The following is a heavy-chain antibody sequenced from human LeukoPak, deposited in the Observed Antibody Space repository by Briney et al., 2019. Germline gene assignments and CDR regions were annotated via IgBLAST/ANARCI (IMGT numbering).Heavy chain of an antibody. CDR2: ISSSGSTI. CDR1: GFTFSSYE. CDR3: ARAPGVKLLWFGEP. Sequence: GGSLRLSCAASGFTFSSYEMNWVRQAPGKGLEWVSYISSSGSTIYYADSVKGRFTISRDNAKNSLYLQMSSLRAEDTAVYYCARAPGVKLLWFGEPRGQGTLVTVSS. J-gene: IGHJ4*02. V-gene: IGHV3-48*03. D-gene: IGHD3-10*01.